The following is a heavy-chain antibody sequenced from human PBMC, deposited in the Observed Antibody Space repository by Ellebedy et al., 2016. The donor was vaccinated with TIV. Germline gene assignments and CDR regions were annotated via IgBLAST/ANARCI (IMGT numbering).Heavy chain of an antibody. CDR1: GYTLTDLS. D-gene: IGHD3-16*01. V-gene: IGHV1-24*01. CDR2: FDPDVGET. Sequence: AASVKVSCKVSGYTLTDLSIHWVRQAPGQGLEWMGGFDPDVGETIYAQKFQGIVTMTEDTSTDTAYMELSSLRSEDTAVYYCATRLSHLDYWGQGTLVTVSS. J-gene: IGHJ4*02. CDR3: ATRLSHLDY.